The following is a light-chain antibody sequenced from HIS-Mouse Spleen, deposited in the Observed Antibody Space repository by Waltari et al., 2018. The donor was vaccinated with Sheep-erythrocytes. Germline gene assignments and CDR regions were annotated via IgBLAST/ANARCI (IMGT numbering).Light chain of an antibody. CDR3: AAWDDSLNGYV. J-gene: IGLJ1*01. V-gene: IGLV1-44*01. CDR1: SSNIGSNP. CDR2: SNN. Sequence: QSVLTQPPSASGTPGPRVTIPCSGSSSNIGSNPVNWYQQLPGTAPKLLIYSNNQRPSGVPDRFSGSKSGTSASLAISGLQSEDEADYYCAAWDDSLNGYVFGTGTKVTVL.